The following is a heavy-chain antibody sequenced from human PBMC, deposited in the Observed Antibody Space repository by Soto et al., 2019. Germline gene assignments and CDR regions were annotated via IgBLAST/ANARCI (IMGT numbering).Heavy chain of an antibody. CDR1: GGTFSSYT. CDR3: ARAGQQLGNYYMDV. D-gene: IGHD6-13*01. V-gene: IGHV1-69*02. Sequence: QVQLVQSGAEVKKPGSSVKVSCKASGGTFSSYTISWVRQAPGQGLEWMGRIIPILGIANYAQKFQGRVTITADKSTSTAYMELSSLRSEDTAVYYCARAGQQLGNYYMDVWGKGTTVTVSS. J-gene: IGHJ6*03. CDR2: IIPILGIA.